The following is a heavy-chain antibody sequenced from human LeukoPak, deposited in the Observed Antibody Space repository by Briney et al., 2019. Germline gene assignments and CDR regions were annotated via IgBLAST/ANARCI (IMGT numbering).Heavy chain of an antibody. CDR1: GGSISSHY. CDR3: ARSSGSYFYFDY. CDR2: IYYSGST. D-gene: IGHD1-26*01. V-gene: IGHV4-59*11. Sequence: SETLSLNCTVSGGSISSHYWSWIRQPPGKGLEWIGYIYYSGSTNYNPSLKSRVTISVDTSKNQFSLKLSSVTAADTAVYYCARSSGSYFYFDYWGQGTLVTVSS. J-gene: IGHJ4*02.